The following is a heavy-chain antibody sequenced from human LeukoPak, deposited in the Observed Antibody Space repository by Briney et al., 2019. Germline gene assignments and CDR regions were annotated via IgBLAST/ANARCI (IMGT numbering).Heavy chain of an antibody. D-gene: IGHD5-24*01. Sequence: SETLSLTCTVSGGSISSYYWSWVRQPPGKGLEWIGHIYYSGSTNYNPSLKSRVTISVDTSKNQFSLKLSSVTAADTAVYYCARGDTRWLQSRGWFDPWGQGTLVTVSS. V-gene: IGHV4-59*01. CDR1: GGSISSYY. CDR3: ARGDTRWLQSRGWFDP. CDR2: IYYSGST. J-gene: IGHJ5*02.